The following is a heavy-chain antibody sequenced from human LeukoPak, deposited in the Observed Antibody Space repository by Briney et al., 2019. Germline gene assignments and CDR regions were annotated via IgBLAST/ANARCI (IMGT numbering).Heavy chain of an antibody. CDR1: GYTFTSYD. V-gene: IGHV1-8*01. CDR2: MNPNSGNT. CDR3: ARESYCSGGSCYSY. D-gene: IGHD2-15*01. J-gene: IGHJ4*02. Sequence: ASVKVSCKASGYTFTSYDINWVRQATGQGLEWMGWMNPNSGNTGYAQKFQGRVTMTRNTSISTAYMELSSLRSEDTAVYYCARESYCSGGSCYSYWGQGTLVTVSS.